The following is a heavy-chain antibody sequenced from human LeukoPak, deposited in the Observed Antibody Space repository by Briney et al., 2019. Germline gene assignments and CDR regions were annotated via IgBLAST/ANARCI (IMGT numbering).Heavy chain of an antibody. D-gene: IGHD3-22*01. J-gene: IGHJ2*01. Sequence: SETLSLTCAVYGGSFSGYYWSWIRQPPGKGLEWIGEINHSGSTNYNPSLKSRVTISVDTSKNQFSLKLSSVTAADTAVYYCARLIDYYDSSGYDWYFDLWGRGTLVTVSS. CDR2: INHSGST. CDR1: GGSFSGYY. V-gene: IGHV4-34*01. CDR3: ARLIDYYDSSGYDWYFDL.